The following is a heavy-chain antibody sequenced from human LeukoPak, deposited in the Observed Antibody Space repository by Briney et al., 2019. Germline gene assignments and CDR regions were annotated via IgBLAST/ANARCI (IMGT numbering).Heavy chain of an antibody. V-gene: IGHV1-8*01. CDR1: GYTFTSYD. CDR2: MNPNSGNT. Sequence: GASVKVSCKASGYTFTSYDINWVRQATGQGLERMGWMNPNSGNTGYAQKFQGRVTMTRNTSISTAYMELSSLRSEDTAVYYCARESLLSGWYDVGRNYYYYGMDVWGQGNTVTVSS. CDR3: ARESLLSGWYDVGRNYYYYGMDV. J-gene: IGHJ6*02. D-gene: IGHD6-19*01.